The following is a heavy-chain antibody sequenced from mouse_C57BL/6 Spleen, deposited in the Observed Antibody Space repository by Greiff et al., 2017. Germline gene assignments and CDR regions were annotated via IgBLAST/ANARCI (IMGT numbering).Heavy chain of an antibody. CDR3: ARDRAYITTVVADY. Sequence: QVQLQQSGAELVKPGASVKLSCKASGYTFTSYWMHWVKQRPGQGLEWIGMIHPNSGSTNYNEKFKSKATLTVDKSSSTAYMQLSSLTSEDSAVYYCARDRAYITTVVADYWGQGTTLTVSS. CDR2: IHPNSGST. V-gene: IGHV1-64*01. CDR1: GYTFTSYW. J-gene: IGHJ2*01. D-gene: IGHD1-1*01.